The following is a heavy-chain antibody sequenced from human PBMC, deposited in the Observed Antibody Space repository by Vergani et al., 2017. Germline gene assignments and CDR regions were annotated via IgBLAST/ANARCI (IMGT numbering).Heavy chain of an antibody. D-gene: IGHD3-9*01. CDR1: GGSISSYY. CDR2: IYYSGST. CDR3: ARAYYDILTGYDY. J-gene: IGHJ4*02. Sequence: QVQLQESGPGLVKPSETLSLTCPGSGGSISSYYWSWIRQPPGKGLEWIGYIYYSGSTNYNPALKSRVTISVDTSKNQFSLKLSSVTAADTAVYYCARAYYDILTGYDYWGQGTLVTVSS. V-gene: IGHV4-59*01.